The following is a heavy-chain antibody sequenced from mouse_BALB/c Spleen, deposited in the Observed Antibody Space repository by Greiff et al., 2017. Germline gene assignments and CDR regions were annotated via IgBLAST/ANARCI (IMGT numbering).Heavy chain of an antibody. Sequence: VQLQQSGPELVKPGASVKISCKASGYSFTGYFMNWVMQSHGKSLEWIGRINPYNGDTFYNQKFKGKATLTVDKSSSTAHMELRSLTSEDTAVYYCAFSYDGYAMDYWGQGTSVTVSS. CDR2: INPYNGDT. V-gene: IGHV1-20*01. J-gene: IGHJ4*01. CDR3: AFSYDGYAMDY. CDR1: GYSFTGYF. D-gene: IGHD2-12*01.